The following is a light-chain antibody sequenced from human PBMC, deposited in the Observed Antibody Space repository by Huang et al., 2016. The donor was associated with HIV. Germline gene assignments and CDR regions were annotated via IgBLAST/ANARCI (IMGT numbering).Light chain of an antibody. CDR1: QRVSSN. Sequence: EIVMRQSPATLSVSPGERVTLSCTASQRVSSNLAWYQQKPGQGPRLLIYGASTRATGIPARVSGSGSGTEFTLTISSLQSEDFAVYYCQQYNNWPRTFGQGTKVEIK. CDR3: QQYNNWPRT. CDR2: GAS. V-gene: IGKV3-15*01. J-gene: IGKJ1*01.